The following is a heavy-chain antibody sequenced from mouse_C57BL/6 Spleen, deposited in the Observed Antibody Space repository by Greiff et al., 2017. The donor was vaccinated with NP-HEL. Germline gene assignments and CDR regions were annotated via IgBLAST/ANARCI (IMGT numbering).Heavy chain of an antibody. CDR3: AREYYGSSWTNWYFDV. Sequence: EVQLVESGGGLVKPGGSLKLSCAASGFTFSSYAMSWVRQTPEKRLEWVATISDGGSSTYYTDNVKGRFTISRDNAKNNLYLQMSHRKAEDTAMYYCAREYYGSSWTNWYFDVWGTGTTVTVSS. V-gene: IGHV5-4*01. J-gene: IGHJ1*03. CDR1: GFTFSSYA. D-gene: IGHD1-1*01. CDR2: ISDGGSST.